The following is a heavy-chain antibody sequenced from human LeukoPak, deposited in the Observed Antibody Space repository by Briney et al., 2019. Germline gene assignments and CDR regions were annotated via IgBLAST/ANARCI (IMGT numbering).Heavy chain of an antibody. CDR3: ARAPMVVVTRCWFDP. D-gene: IGHD2-21*02. V-gene: IGHV4-39*07. Sequence: PSETLSLTCTVSGGSISSSSYYWGWIRQPPGKGLEWIGSIYYSGSTYYNPSLKSRVTISVDTSKNQSSLKLSSVTAADTAVYYCARAPMVVVTRCWFDPWGQGTLVTVSS. CDR2: IYYSGST. CDR1: GGSISSSSYY. J-gene: IGHJ5*02.